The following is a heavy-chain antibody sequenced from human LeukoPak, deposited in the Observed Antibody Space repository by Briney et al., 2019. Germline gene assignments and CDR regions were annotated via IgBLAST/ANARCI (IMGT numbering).Heavy chain of an antibody. CDR2: INPSGGST. V-gene: IGHV1-46*01. CDR1: GYTFTSYY. CDR3: ARDPRPSYGSSVYYYPGDY. D-gene: IGHD3-22*01. J-gene: IGHJ4*02. Sequence: PGASVKVSCKASGYTFTSYYMHWVRQAPGQGLEWMAIINPSGGSTRYAQKLQGRVTMTRDTSTSTVYMELSSLRSEDTAVYYCARDPRPSYGSSVYYYPGDYWGQGTLVTVSS.